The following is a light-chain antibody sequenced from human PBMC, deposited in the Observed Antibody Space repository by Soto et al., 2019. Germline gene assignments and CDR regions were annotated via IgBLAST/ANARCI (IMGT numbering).Light chain of an antibody. Sequence: QSALTQPASVSGSPGQSITISCTGTSSDVGGYNYVSWYQQHPGKAPKLMIYAVNNRPSGVSTRFSGSKSGNTASLTISGLHAEDEADYYCSSYTSSSLYVFGTGTKLTVL. CDR2: AVN. J-gene: IGLJ1*01. CDR3: SSYTSSSLYV. CDR1: SSDVGGYNY. V-gene: IGLV2-14*01.